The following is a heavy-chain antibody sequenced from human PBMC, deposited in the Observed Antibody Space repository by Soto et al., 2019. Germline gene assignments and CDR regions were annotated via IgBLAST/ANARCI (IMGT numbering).Heavy chain of an antibody. Sequence: GGSLRLSYAASGFTFSSYGMHWVRQAPGKGLEWVAVIWYDGSNKYYADSVKGRFTISRDNSKNTLYLQMNSLRAEDTAVYYCARDFGRHNTAYYYYYGMYVWGQGTTVTVSS. CDR2: IWYDGSNK. J-gene: IGHJ6*02. CDR3: ARDFGRHNTAYYYYYGMYV. CDR1: GFTFSSYG. V-gene: IGHV3-33*01. D-gene: IGHD1-1*01.